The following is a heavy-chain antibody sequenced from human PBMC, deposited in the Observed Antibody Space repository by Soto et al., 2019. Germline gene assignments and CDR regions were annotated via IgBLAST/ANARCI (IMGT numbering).Heavy chain of an antibody. D-gene: IGHD3-3*01. CDR1: GVSVRSND. J-gene: IGHJ6*02. CDR3: ARDSNAGEIYHFWSGDQPTGYGMDV. Sequence: GGCLRLACAACGVSVRSNDMGGVRQAPGKGLEWVSVIYIGGSTYYADSVKGRFTISRDNSKNTLYLQMNSLRAEDTAVYYCARDSNAGEIYHFWSGDQPTGYGMDVWRHRTTVTVSS. V-gene: IGHV3-53*01. CDR2: IYIGGST.